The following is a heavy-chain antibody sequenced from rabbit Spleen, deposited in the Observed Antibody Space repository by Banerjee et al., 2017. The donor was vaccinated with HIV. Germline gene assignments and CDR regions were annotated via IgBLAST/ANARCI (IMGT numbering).Heavy chain of an antibody. J-gene: IGHJ4*01. CDR2: IYVSSDNT. CDR1: GIDFNSNYW. D-gene: IGHD1-1*01. CDR3: ARAPDSGYWAVALDL. V-gene: IGHV1S45*01. Sequence: QEQLVESGGGLVQPGGSLKLSCKASGIDFNSNYWICWVRQAPGKGLEWITCIYVSSDNTYYASWAKGRFTISKTSSTTVTLQVTSLTTADTATYFCARAPDSGYWAVALDLWGQAPSSPS.